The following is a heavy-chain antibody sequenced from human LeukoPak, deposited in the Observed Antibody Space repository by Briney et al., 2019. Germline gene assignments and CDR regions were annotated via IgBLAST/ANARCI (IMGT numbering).Heavy chain of an antibody. D-gene: IGHD4-11*01. CDR3: VRDYSNFVQGD. Sequence: SETLSLTCTVSGDSISSSHYYWGWIRQSPGTGLEWIGSIYSGGETHYNPSLNSRVTIFLDTSKNRFSLNLISVTATDTAVYYCVRDYSNFVQGDWGQGTLVTVSS. CDR1: GDSISSSHYY. J-gene: IGHJ4*02. CDR2: IYSGGET. V-gene: IGHV4-39*02.